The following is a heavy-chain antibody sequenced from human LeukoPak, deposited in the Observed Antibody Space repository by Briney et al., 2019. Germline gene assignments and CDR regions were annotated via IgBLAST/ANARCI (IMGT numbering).Heavy chain of an antibody. CDR3: ARHLYGSGPGGDDYYGMDV. CDR2: IYPDDSDT. J-gene: IGHJ6*02. V-gene: IGHV5-51*01. CDR1: GYSFTSYW. Sequence: GESLKISCKGSGYSFTSYWIGWVRQMSGKGLEWMGIIYPDDSDTRYSPSFQGQVTISADKSISTAYLQWSSLKASDSALYYCARHLYGSGPGGDDYYGMDVWGQGTTVTVSS. D-gene: IGHD3-10*01.